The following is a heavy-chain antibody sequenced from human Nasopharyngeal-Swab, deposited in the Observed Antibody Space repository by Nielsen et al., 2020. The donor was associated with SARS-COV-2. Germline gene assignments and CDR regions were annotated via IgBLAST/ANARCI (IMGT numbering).Heavy chain of an antibody. CDR2: IYYSGST. J-gene: IGHJ3*02. Sequence: SETLSLTCTVSGGSISSSSYYWGWIRQPPGKGLEWIGSIYYSGSTYYNPSLKSRVTISVDSSKNQFSLKLSSVTAADTAVYYCASGLLPLLYAFDIWGQGTMVTVSS. D-gene: IGHD2-21*02. CDR1: GGSISSSSYY. CDR3: ASGLLPLLYAFDI. V-gene: IGHV4-39*01.